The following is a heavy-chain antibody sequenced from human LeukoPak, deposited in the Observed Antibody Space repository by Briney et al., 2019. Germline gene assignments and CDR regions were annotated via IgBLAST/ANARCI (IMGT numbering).Heavy chain of an antibody. CDR3: AKGGYYYYYMDV. CDR1: GFTFSSYA. Sequence: GGSLRLSCAASGFTFSSYAMSWVRQAPGKGLEWVSAISGSGGSTYYADSVKGRFTISRDNSKDTLYLQMNSLRAEDTAVYYCAKGGYYYYYMDVWGKGTTVTVSS. V-gene: IGHV3-23*01. CDR2: ISGSGGST. J-gene: IGHJ6*03.